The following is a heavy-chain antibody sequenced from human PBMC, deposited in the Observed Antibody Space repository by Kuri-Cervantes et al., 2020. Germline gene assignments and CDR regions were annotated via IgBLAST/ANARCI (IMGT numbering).Heavy chain of an antibody. J-gene: IGHJ4*02. CDR1: GYFISSGYY. D-gene: IGHD4-17*01. Sequence: SETLSLTCTVSGYFISSGYYWGWIRQPPGKGLEWIGSIYHSGSTYYNPSLKSRVTISVDTSKNQFSLKLSSVTAADTAVYYCARGGRGDYFIWGQGTLVTVSS. CDR2: IYHSGST. CDR3: ARGGRGDYFI. V-gene: IGHV4-38-2*02.